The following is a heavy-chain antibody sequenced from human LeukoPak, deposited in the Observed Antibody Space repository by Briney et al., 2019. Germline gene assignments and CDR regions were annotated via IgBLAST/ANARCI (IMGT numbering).Heavy chain of an antibody. CDR2: IIPIFGTA. V-gene: IGHV1-69*06. CDR1: GGTFSSYA. D-gene: IGHD6-13*01. CDR3: ARSAGIAAAGTRPWGLRWDYFDY. J-gene: IGHJ4*02. Sequence: SVKVSCKASGGTFSSYAISWVRQAPGQGLEWMGGIIPIFGTANYAQKFQGSVTITADKSASTAYMELSSLRSEDTAVYYCARSAGIAAAGTRPWGLRWDYFDYWSQGTLVTVSS.